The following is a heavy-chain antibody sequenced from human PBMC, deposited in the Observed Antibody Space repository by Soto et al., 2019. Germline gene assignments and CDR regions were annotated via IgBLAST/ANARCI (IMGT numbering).Heavy chain of an antibody. Sequence: QVQLVESGGGVVQPGRSLRLSCAASGFTFSSYAMHWVRQAPGKGLERVAVISYDGSNKYYADSVKGRFTISRDNSKNTLNLQMNSLRAGDTAVYYCERDMGCISTSCYWGDYYYGMDVWGQGTTVTVSS. CDR2: ISYDGSNK. J-gene: IGHJ6*02. D-gene: IGHD2-2*01. CDR3: ERDMGCISTSCYWGDYYYGMDV. V-gene: IGHV3-30-3*01. CDR1: GFTFSSYA.